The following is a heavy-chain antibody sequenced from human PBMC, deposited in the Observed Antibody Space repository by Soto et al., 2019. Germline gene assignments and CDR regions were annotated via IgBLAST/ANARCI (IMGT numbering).Heavy chain of an antibody. CDR3: ARDGYSYGYYYFDY. J-gene: IGHJ4*02. CDR1: GGTFSSYA. Sequence: GASVKVSCKASGGTFSSYAISWVRQAPGQGLEWMGGIIPIFGTANYAQKFQGRVTITADESTSTAYMELSSLRSEDTAVYYCARDGYSYGYYYFDYWGQGTLVTVSS. CDR2: IIPIFGTA. V-gene: IGHV1-69*13. D-gene: IGHD5-18*01.